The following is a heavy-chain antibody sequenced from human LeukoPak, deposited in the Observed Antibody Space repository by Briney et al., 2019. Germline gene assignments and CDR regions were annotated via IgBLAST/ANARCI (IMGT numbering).Heavy chain of an antibody. J-gene: IGHJ4*02. CDR3: ARDLRAYSSSLCYY. CDR1: GGSFSGYY. Sequence: KSSETLSLTCAVYGGSFSGYYWSWIRQPPGKGLEWIGEINHSGSTNYNPSLKSRVTISVDTSKNQFSLKLSSVTAADTAVYYCARDLRAYSSSLCYYWGQGTLVTVSS. V-gene: IGHV4-34*01. CDR2: INHSGST. D-gene: IGHD6-13*01.